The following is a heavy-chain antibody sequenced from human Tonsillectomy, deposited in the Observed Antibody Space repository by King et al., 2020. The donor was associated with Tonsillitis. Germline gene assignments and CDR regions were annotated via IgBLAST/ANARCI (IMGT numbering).Heavy chain of an antibody. Sequence: QLVQSGAEVKKPGASVKVSCKASGYMFTSYDIKWVRQATGQGLEWMGWMKPNSGNTGYAQKFQGRVTMTRNASKSTAYMELSSLRSEDTAVYYCARSYGSRSYSMPYYGMDVWGQGTTVTVSS. CDR1: GYMFTSYD. D-gene: IGHD3-10*01. CDR2: MKPNSGNT. CDR3: ARSYGSRSYSMPYYGMDV. J-gene: IGHJ6*02. V-gene: IGHV1-8*01.